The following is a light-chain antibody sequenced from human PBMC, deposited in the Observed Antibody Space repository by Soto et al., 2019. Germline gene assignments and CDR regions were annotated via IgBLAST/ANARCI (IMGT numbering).Light chain of an antibody. CDR3: QQRSNGPAYT. Sequence: EVVLTQSPATLSLSPGERATLSCRASQSVSSHLAWYQQKPGQAPRLPIYDESNRATGIPGRFSGSGSGTDFTLTISSLEPEDFAVYFCQQRSNGPAYTFGQGTRLDIK. CDR2: DES. V-gene: IGKV3-11*01. CDR1: QSVSSH. J-gene: IGKJ2*01.